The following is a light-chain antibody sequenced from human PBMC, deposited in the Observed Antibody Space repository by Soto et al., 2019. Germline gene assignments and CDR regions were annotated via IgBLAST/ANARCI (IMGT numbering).Light chain of an antibody. Sequence: DIQMTQSPSSLSASVGDRVTITCRASQGISNYLAWYQQKPGKIPKLLIFAASLLQSGVPSRFTGSGSGTDFTLTISSLQPEDVATYYCQKYTSVPSFGGGTKVEIK. V-gene: IGKV1-27*01. CDR3: QKYTSVPS. J-gene: IGKJ4*01. CDR1: QGISNY. CDR2: AAS.